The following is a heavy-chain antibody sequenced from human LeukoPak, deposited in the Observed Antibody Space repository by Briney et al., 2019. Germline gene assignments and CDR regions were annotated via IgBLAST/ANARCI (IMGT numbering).Heavy chain of an antibody. D-gene: IGHD6-19*01. J-gene: IGHJ4*02. CDR1: GYTFIDYY. CDR2: IDPKTGGT. Sequence: ASVKVSCKASGYTFIDYYMHWVRQAPGQGLEWMGWIDPKTGGTSYAQKFQDRVAMIRDTSISTAYMELTRLRSDDTAVYYCARAYSSGWYGSTDYWGQGTLVPVSS. CDR3: ARAYSSGWYGSTDY. V-gene: IGHV1-2*02.